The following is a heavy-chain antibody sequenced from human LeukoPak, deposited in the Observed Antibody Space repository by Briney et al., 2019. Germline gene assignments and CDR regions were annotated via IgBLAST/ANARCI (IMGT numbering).Heavy chain of an antibody. J-gene: IGHJ5*02. V-gene: IGHV4-39*01. CDR3: ARYPMGFWFDP. CDR2: IYYSGST. Sequence: SETLSLTCTGSGGSISSSSHYWGWIRQPPGKGLEWIGSIYYSGSTYYNPSLRSRVTISVDTSKNQFSLKLSSVTAADTAVYYCARYPMGFWFDPWGQGTLVTVSS. CDR1: GGSISSSSHY. D-gene: IGHD3-10*01.